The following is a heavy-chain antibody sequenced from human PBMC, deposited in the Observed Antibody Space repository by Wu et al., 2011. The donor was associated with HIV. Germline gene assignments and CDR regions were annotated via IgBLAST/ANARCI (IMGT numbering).Heavy chain of an antibody. CDR1: GYTFTTYG. CDR3: ARDRLPYDFWSSYSD. Sequence: SCKASGYTFTTYGISWVRQAPGQGLEWMGWISTYNDDTNSAQKFQGRVTMTTDTSTDTAYMELRSLRSDDTAVYYCARDRLPYDFWSSYSDWGQGTLVTVSS. CDR2: ISTYNDDT. D-gene: IGHD3-3*01. V-gene: IGHV1-18*01. J-gene: IGHJ4*02.